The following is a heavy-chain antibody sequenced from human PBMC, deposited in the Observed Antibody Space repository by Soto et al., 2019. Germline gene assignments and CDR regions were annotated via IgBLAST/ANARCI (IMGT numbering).Heavy chain of an antibody. CDR2: IKQDGSEK. CDR1: GITFSSYW. CDR3: ARGRGLDV. J-gene: IGHJ6*02. Sequence: EVQLVESGGGLVQPGGSLRLSCAASGITFSSYWMSWVRQAPGEGLEWVANIKQDGSEKYYVESVTGRFTISRDNTKSALYLQMNTLGVEDTAGYYCARGRGLDVWGQGTTVTVSS. V-gene: IGHV3-7*01.